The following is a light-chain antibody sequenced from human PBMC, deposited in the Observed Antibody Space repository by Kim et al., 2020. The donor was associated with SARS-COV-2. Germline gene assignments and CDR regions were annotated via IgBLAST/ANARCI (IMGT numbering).Light chain of an antibody. V-gene: IGLV3-1*01. J-gene: IGLJ2*01. CDR1: KLGDKY. CDR3: QAWDRSTVV. Sequence: SYELTQPPSVSVSPGQTASITCSGDKLGDKYACWFQQKPGQSPVLVIYQDGKRPSGIPERFSGSNSGNTATLTISGTQGMDEADYYCQAWDRSTVV. CDR2: QDG.